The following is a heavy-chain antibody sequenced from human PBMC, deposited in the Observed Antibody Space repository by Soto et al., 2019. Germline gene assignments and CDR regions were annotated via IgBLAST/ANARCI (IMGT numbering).Heavy chain of an antibody. Sequence: ASVKVSCKASGYTFRTYGISWVRQAPGQGLEWLGWIGGYNDNTNYAQKVQGRVTMTTDTSSSTAYLELRSLRSDDTAVYYCARRGNYDIFYGMDVWGQGTTLTVSS. CDR2: IGGYNDNT. CDR1: GYTFRTYG. CDR3: ARRGNYDIFYGMDV. D-gene: IGHD3-9*01. J-gene: IGHJ6*02. V-gene: IGHV1-18*01.